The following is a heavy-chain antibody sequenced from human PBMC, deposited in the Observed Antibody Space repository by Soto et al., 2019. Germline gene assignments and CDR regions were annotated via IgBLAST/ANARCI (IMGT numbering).Heavy chain of an antibody. D-gene: IGHD3-10*01. CDR3: ARDRRYYGSGSYRPYYYGMDV. CDR1: GGSIISYY. CDR2: IYYSGST. Sequence: LEILSLTCTVSGGSIISYYWSWIRQPPGKGLEWIGYIYYSGSTNYNPSLKSRVTISVDTSKNQFSLKLSSVTAADTAVYYCARDRRYYGSGSYRPYYYGMDVWGQGTTVTVSS. J-gene: IGHJ6*02. V-gene: IGHV4-59*01.